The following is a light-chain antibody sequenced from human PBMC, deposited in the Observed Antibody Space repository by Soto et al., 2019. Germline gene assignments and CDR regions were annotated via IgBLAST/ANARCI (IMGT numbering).Light chain of an antibody. J-gene: IGKJ4*01. CDR3: QHYYSYPLT. CDR1: QGISSY. CDR2: AAS. Sequence: AIRMTQSPSSLSASTGDRVTITCRASQGISSYLAWYQQKPGKAPTLLIYAASTLQSGVPSRFSGSGSGTDFTLTSSCLQSEDFATYYCQHYYSYPLTFGGGTKVEIK. V-gene: IGKV1-8*01.